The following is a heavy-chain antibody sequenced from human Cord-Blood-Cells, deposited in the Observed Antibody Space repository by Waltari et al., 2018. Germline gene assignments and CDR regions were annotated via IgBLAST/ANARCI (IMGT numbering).Heavy chain of an antibody. CDR1: GGSISSSNW. Sequence: QVQLQESGPGLVKPSGTLSLTCAVPGGSISSSNWWRWVRQPPGKGLVWIGEIYHSGSTNYNPSRKSRVTISVDKSKNQFSLKLSSVTAADTAVYYCARDRGIAARRGAFDIWGQGTMVTVSS. D-gene: IGHD6-6*01. V-gene: IGHV4-4*02. J-gene: IGHJ3*02. CDR2: IYHSGST. CDR3: ARDRGIAARRGAFDI.